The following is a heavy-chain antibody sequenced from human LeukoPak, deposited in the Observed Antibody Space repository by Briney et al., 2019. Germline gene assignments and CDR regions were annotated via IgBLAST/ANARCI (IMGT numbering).Heavy chain of an antibody. CDR2: INHSGST. V-gene: IGHV4-34*01. J-gene: IGHJ6*03. Sequence: SETLSLTCAVYGGSFSGYYWSWIRQPPGKGLEWIGEINHSGSTNYNPPLKSRVTLSVDTSKTQFSLRLSSVTAADTAVYYCAREDSGSYYNYYYFYMDVWGKGTTVTISS. D-gene: IGHD3-10*01. CDR1: GGSFSGYY. CDR3: AREDSGSYYNYYYFYMDV.